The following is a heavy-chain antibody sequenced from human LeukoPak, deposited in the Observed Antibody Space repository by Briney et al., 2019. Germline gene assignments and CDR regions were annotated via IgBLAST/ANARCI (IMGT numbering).Heavy chain of an antibody. Sequence: GRSLRLSCAASGFTFSSYAMHWVRQAPGKGLEWVAVISYDGSNKYYADSVKGRFTISRDNSKNTLYLQMNSLRAEDTAVYYCAREGDGYNFDYWGRGTLVTVSS. J-gene: IGHJ4*02. V-gene: IGHV3-30*01. CDR2: ISYDGSNK. CDR3: AREGDGYNFDY. D-gene: IGHD5-24*01. CDR1: GFTFSSYA.